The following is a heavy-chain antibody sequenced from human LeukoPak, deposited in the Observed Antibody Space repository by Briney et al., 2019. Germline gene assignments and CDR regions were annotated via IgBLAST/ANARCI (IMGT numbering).Heavy chain of an antibody. V-gene: IGHV3-48*01. CDR1: GFTFSSYS. D-gene: IGHD2-2*01. Sequence: HPGGSLRLSCAASGFTFSSYSMNWVRQAPGKGLEWVSYISSSSSTIHYADSVKGRFTISRDNAKNSLYLQMNSLRAEDTAVYYCVKDLTDIVVVPVWGQGTTVTVSS. CDR3: VKDLTDIVVVPV. J-gene: IGHJ6*02. CDR2: ISSSSSTI.